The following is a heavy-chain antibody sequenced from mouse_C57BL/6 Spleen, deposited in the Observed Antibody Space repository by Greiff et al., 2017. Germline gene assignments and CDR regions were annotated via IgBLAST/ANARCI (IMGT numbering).Heavy chain of an antibody. Sequence: VQLKESGPVLVKPGASVKMSCKASGYTFTDYYMNWVKQSHGKSREWIGVINPYNGGTSYNQKFKGKATLTVDKSSSTAYMELNSLTSEDSAVYYCARRDYGSFWYFDVWGTGTTVTVSS. V-gene: IGHV1-19*01. D-gene: IGHD1-1*01. J-gene: IGHJ1*03. CDR2: INPYNGGT. CDR1: GYTFTDYY. CDR3: ARRDYGSFWYFDV.